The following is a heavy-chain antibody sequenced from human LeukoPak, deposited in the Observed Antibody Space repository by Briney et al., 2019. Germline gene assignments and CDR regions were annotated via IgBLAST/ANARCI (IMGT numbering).Heavy chain of an antibody. D-gene: IGHD3-9*01. CDR1: GGSISSYY. CDR3: ARISDILTGYYTEAFDI. CDR2: IYTSGST. Sequence: PETLSLTCTVSGGSISSYYWSWIRQPPGKGLEGIGYIYTSGSTNYNPSLKSRVTISVDTSKNQFSLKLSSVTAGDTAVYYCARISDILTGYYTEAFDIWGQGTMVTVSS. V-gene: IGHV4-4*09. J-gene: IGHJ3*02.